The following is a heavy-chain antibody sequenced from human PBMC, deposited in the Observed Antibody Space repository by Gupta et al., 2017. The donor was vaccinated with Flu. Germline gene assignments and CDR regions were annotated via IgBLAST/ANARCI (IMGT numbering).Heavy chain of an antibody. D-gene: IGHD6-19*01. Sequence: QVQLVESGGGVVQPGRSLRLSCAASGFTFSSYGMHWVRQAPGKGLEWVAVIWYDGSNKYYADSVKGRFTISRDNSKNTLYLQMNSLRAEDTAVYYCARGLTPEAVAGTGALDYWGQGTLVTVSS. J-gene: IGHJ4*02. CDR1: GFTFSSYG. V-gene: IGHV3-33*01. CDR3: ARGLTPEAVAGTGALDY. CDR2: IWYDGSNK.